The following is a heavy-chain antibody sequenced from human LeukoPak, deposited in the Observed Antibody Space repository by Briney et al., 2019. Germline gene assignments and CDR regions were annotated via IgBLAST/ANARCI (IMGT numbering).Heavy chain of an antibody. J-gene: IGHJ4*02. D-gene: IGHD6-13*01. CDR2: ISSSGSTI. CDR1: GFTLSSYE. Sequence: PGGSLRLSCAASGFTLSSYEMNWVRQAPGKGLEWVSYISSSGSTIYYADSVKGRFTISRDNAKNSLYLQMNSLRAEDTAVYYCAREAGSSSWFHGWWGQGTLVTVSS. CDR3: AREAGSSSWFHGW. V-gene: IGHV3-48*03.